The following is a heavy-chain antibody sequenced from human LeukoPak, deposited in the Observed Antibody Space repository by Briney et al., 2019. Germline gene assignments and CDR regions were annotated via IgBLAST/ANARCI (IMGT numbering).Heavy chain of an antibody. CDR3: AKDKGRGSFYYFDY. CDR2: ISWNSGSI. CDR1: GFTFDDYA. Sequence: GGSLRLSCAASGFTFDDYAMHWVRQAPGEGLEWVSGISWNSGSIGYADSVKGRFTISRDNAKNSLYLQMNSLRAEDTALYYCAKDKGRGSFYYFDYWGQGTLVTVSS. V-gene: IGHV3-9*01. J-gene: IGHJ4*02. D-gene: IGHD5-12*01.